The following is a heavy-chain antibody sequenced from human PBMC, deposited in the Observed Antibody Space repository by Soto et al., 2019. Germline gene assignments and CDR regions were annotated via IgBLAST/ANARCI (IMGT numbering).Heavy chain of an antibody. CDR2: MSGDGRT. J-gene: IGHJ4*02. CDR3: VNWHTSNFDSFPFTGFDF. V-gene: IGHV3-23*01. CDR1: GFTFSDSV. D-gene: IGHD3-22*01. Sequence: GGSLRLSCVGSGFTFSDSVMACVRQAPGKGLESLSVMSGDGRTWYALSVTGRFTISRDNSKNTLYLQMRSLRAEAAAAYYCVNWHTSNFDSFPFTGFDFWGQGTQVTVSS.